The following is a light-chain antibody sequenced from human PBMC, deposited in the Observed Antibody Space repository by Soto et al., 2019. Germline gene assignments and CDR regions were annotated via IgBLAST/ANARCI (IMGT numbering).Light chain of an antibody. Sequence: DMMVTKFPATLSVSTGERATLSCRASQSVSSDLAWYQQKPGQAPRLLISGASIRATATPDRFSGSGSGTDFTLTIAGLEPADSGMYYCQQYSGSPITFGQGTRLE. CDR3: QQYSGSPIT. V-gene: IGKV3-20*01. CDR1: QSVSSD. CDR2: GAS. J-gene: IGKJ5*01.